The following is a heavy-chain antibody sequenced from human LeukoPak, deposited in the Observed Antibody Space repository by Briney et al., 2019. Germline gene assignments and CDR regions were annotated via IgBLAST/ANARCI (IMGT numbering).Heavy chain of an antibody. D-gene: IGHD6-6*01. CDR2: FDPEDGET. Sequence: VASMKGSFKVFGYTPPEISIHRGGQAPGKRVGWVGGFDPEDGETIYAQKFQGRVTMTEDTSTDTAYMELSSLRSEDTAVYYCATLFRLLSLVRDWFDPWGQGTLVTVSS. CDR1: GYTPPEIS. CDR3: ATLFRLLSLVRDWFDP. V-gene: IGHV1-24*01. J-gene: IGHJ5*02.